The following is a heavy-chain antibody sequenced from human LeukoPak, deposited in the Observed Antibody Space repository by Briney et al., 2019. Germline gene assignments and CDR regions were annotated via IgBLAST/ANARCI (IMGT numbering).Heavy chain of an antibody. CDR2: VNPGGSIA. J-gene: IGHJ6*03. Sequence: PGGSLRLSCAASGFTFNNWIYWVRQAPGKGLVWVSRVNPGGSIANFADSVKGRFTISRDNAKNTVYLQTSSLTAEDTAVYYCVRGTYHAYYMDVWGKGTTVTVSS. CDR1: GFTFNNW. CDR3: VRGTYHAYYMDV. D-gene: IGHD3-16*01. V-gene: IGHV3-74*01.